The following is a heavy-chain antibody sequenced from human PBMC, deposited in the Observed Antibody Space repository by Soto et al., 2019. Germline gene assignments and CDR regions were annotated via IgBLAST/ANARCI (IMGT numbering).Heavy chain of an antibody. CDR2: ISSSSSYI. D-gene: IGHD3-3*01. J-gene: IGHJ5*02. V-gene: IGHV3-21*01. Sequence: GGSLRLSCAASGFTFSSYSMNWVRQAPGKGLEWVSSISSSSSYIYYADSVKGRFTISRDNAKNSLYLQMNSLRAEDTAVYYCARDYYDFWSGYSHNWFDPWGQGTLVTVSS. CDR3: ARDYYDFWSGYSHNWFDP. CDR1: GFTFSSYS.